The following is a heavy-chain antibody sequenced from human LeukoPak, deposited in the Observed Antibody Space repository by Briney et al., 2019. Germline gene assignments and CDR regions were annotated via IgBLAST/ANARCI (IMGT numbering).Heavy chain of an antibody. V-gene: IGHV4-39*07. CDR1: SGSISSSSYY. D-gene: IGHD5-12*01. CDR3: ARGGVDSGYDWGGSYYYYYMDV. CDR2: FYYSGST. J-gene: IGHJ6*03. Sequence: PSETLSLTCTVSSGSISSSSYYWGWIRQPPGKGLEWIGSFYYSGSTHYNPSLKSRVTILVDTSKNQFSLKLSSVTAADTAVYYCARGGVDSGYDWGGSYYYYYMDVWGKGTTVTVSS.